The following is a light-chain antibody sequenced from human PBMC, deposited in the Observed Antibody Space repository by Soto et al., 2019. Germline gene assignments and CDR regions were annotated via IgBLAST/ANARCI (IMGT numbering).Light chain of an antibody. CDR2: EVT. CDR1: SGDIGSYNR. V-gene: IGLV2-14*01. CDR3: SSYTNISTVACV. Sequence: QSALTQPASASGSPGQAITISCTGTSGDIGSYNRVSWYQQHPGKAPKPIIYEVTDRPSGVSNCFSGSKSGNTASLTISGLHAADEAEYYCSSYTNISTVACVFGTGTKLTVL. J-gene: IGLJ1*01.